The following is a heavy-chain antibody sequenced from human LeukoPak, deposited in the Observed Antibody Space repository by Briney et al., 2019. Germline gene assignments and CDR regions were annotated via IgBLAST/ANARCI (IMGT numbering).Heavy chain of an antibody. D-gene: IGHD1-26*01. V-gene: IGHV3-15*01. Sequence: GWSLTLSCASSDLTSTKAWMTSLRQVRCKGLEWVGRIKSRKEEGSAVYDAPVTGRFTTSRDYSNKTLYLQMNRLKTDDAGVSSCTTSIAGVGFGGYWGQGTLVTV. CDR3: TTSIAGVGFGGY. CDR2: IKSRKEEGSA. J-gene: IGHJ4*02. CDR1: DLTSTKAW.